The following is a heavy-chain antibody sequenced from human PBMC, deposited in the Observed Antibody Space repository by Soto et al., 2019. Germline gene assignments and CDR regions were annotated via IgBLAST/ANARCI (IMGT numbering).Heavy chain of an antibody. J-gene: IGHJ4*02. CDR1: GGSISSYY. D-gene: IGHD3-10*01. CDR2: IYYSGST. Sequence: QVQLQESGPGLVKPSETLSLTCTVSGGSISSYYWSWIRQPPGKGLEWIGSIYYSGSTNYNPSLKSRVTLAVDTSKNQFALKLISVTAEDTAVYYCARLWVWFGDYWGQGTRVTVSS. CDR3: ARLWVWFGDY. V-gene: IGHV4-59*08.